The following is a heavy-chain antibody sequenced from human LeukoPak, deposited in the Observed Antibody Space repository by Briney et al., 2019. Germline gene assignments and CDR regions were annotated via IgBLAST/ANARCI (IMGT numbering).Heavy chain of an antibody. Sequence: ASVKVSCKASGYTFTSYYMHWVRQAPGQGLEWMGIINPSGGSTSYARKFQGRVTMTRDTSTSAVYMELSSLRSEDTAVYYCARAANTYYYYYGMDVWGQGTTVTVSS. CDR3: ARAANTYYYYYGMDV. CDR2: INPSGGST. J-gene: IGHJ6*02. CDR1: GYTFTSYY. V-gene: IGHV1-46*01.